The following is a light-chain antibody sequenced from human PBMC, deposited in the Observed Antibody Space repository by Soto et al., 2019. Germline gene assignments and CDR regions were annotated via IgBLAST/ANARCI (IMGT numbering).Light chain of an antibody. CDR2: GAS. CDR3: QQYGSSPLT. Sequence: EIVLTQSPGTLSLSPGERATLSCRASQSVSSSYLAWYQQKPGQAPRLLIYGASSRATGIPDRFSGSGSGPDFTLTISRLEPEDFAVYSCQQYGSSPLTFGQGTRLEIK. J-gene: IGKJ5*01. CDR1: QSVSSSY. V-gene: IGKV3-20*01.